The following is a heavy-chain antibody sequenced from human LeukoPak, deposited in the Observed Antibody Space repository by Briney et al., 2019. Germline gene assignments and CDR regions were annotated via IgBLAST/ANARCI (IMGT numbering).Heavy chain of an antibody. CDR1: GFSLSTSGVG. D-gene: IGHD3-10*01. CDR3: AHRLLWFGELLYQSFDY. V-gene: IGHV2-5*02. Sequence: SGPTLVNPTQTLTLTCTFSGFSLSTSGVGVGWIRQPPGKALEWLALIYWDDDKRYSPSLKSRLTITKDTSKNQVVLTMTNMDPVDTATYYYAHRLLWFGELLYQSFDYWGQGTLVTVSS. CDR2: IYWDDDK. J-gene: IGHJ4*02.